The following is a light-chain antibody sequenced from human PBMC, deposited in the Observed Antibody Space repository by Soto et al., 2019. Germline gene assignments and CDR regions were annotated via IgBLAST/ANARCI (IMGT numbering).Light chain of an antibody. CDR2: DAS. CDR3: QQYNSFPRT. J-gene: IGKJ1*01. Sequence: DIQMTQSPSTLSASVGDRVTITCRASQSISSWLAWYQQKPGKVPKLLIYDASSLESGVPSRFSGSGSGTEFTLTSSSLQPDDCATYYCQQYNSFPRTCGQGTKVEIK. V-gene: IGKV1-5*01. CDR1: QSISSW.